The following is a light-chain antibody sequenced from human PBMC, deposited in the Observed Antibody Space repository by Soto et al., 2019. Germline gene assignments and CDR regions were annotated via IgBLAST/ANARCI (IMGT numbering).Light chain of an antibody. CDR1: QSVSSN. Sequence: EIMMTQSPGTLSASPGERATLSCRASQSVSSNLAWYQQKPGQAPRLLIYAVSTRATGIPARFSGSGSGTAFTLTISSLQSEDFAVYYCQQYNKWPLTLGQGTKVEIK. CDR2: AVS. J-gene: IGKJ1*01. V-gene: IGKV3-15*01. CDR3: QQYNKWPLT.